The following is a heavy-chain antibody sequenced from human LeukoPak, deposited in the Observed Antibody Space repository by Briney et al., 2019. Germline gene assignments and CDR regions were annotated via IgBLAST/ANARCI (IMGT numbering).Heavy chain of an antibody. D-gene: IGHD3-16*01. V-gene: IGHV4-61*02. Sequence: SETLSLTCTVSGGSISSGSYYWSWIRQPAGKGLEWIGRIYTSGSTNYNPSLKSRVTISVDTSKNQFSLKLSSVTAADTAVYYCAREPLGGSYYYYMDVWGKGTTVTISS. CDR1: GGSISSGSYY. J-gene: IGHJ6*03. CDR2: IYTSGST. CDR3: AREPLGGSYYYYMDV.